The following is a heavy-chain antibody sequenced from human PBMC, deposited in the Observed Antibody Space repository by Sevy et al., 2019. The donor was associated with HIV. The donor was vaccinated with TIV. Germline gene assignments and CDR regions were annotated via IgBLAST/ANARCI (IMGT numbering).Heavy chain of an antibody. CDR2: ISGLSNYI. J-gene: IGHJ4*02. CDR3: ARGATSGWDYFDS. D-gene: IGHD6-19*01. Sequence: GGYLRLSCVASGFTFSNYNINWVRQPPGKGLEWVSYISGLSNYIYYADSLGGRFTISRDNAKSSVYLQMNSLRTEDTALYYCARGATSGWDYFDSWGQGTLVTVSS. CDR1: GFTFSNYN. V-gene: IGHV3-21*06.